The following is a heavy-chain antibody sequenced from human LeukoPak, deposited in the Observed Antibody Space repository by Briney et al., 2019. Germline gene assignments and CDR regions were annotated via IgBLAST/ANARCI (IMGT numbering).Heavy chain of an antibody. D-gene: IGHD3-22*01. CDR3: ARGRDYYDSGDFDY. Sequence: PSQTLSLTCPVDGYSISSGYYGGWIRQPPGKGLEWIGSLSHSVSTYYNPSLKSRVTVSVDTSKNQFSLKLSSVTAADTAVYYCARGRDYYDSGDFDYWGQGTLVTVSS. J-gene: IGHJ4*02. V-gene: IGHV4-38-2*02. CDR2: LSHSVST. CDR1: GYSISSGYY.